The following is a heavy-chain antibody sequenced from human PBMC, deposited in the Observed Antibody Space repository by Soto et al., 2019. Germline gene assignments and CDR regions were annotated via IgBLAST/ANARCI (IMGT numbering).Heavy chain of an antibody. V-gene: IGHV3-74*01. CDR2: IKNDATSP. J-gene: IGHJ6*02. CDR3: ARRREVAGTVVAMDV. Sequence: EVQLVESGGGLVQPGESLRLSCAASGFIFSNYWMHWVRQAPGKGLVWVSRIKNDATSPAYADSVKGRCTISRDNAKSTLYLQMNSLRADDTAVYYCARRREVAGTVVAMDVGGQETTVTVSS. D-gene: IGHD6-19*01. CDR1: GFIFSNYW.